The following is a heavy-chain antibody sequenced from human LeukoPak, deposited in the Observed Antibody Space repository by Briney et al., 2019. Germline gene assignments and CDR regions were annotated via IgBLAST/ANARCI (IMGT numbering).Heavy chain of an antibody. J-gene: IGHJ4*02. CDR1: GYSISSGYY. Sequence: SETLSLTCTVSGYSISSGYYWGWIRQPPGKGLEWIVNIYHTGSTYYNPSLKSRVTISVDTSKNQFSLKLNSVTAADTAVYYCASYAYDYVWGSYRNRFHYWGQGTLVTVSS. V-gene: IGHV4-38-2*02. CDR3: ASYAYDYVWGSYRNRFHY. D-gene: IGHD3-16*02. CDR2: IYHTGST.